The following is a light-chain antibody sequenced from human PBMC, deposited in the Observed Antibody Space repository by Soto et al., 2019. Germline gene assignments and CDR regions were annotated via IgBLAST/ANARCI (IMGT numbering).Light chain of an antibody. V-gene: IGKV3-20*01. CDR3: QHQSGWTLS. CDR1: QSVSSSY. CDR2: GAS. J-gene: IGKJ4*01. Sequence: EIVLTRSPGTLSLSPGERATLSCRASQSVSSSYLAWYQQKPGQAPRLLIYGASSRATGIPDRFSGNGSGTDVTLTFSRLETEDGAVYDGQHQSGWTLSFGGGTKVDIK.